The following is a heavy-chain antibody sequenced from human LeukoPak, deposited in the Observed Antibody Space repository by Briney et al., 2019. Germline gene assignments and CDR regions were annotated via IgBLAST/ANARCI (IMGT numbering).Heavy chain of an antibody. CDR1: GGSISSSSYY. J-gene: IGHJ4*02. Sequence: PSETLSLTCTVSGGSISSSSYYWGWIRQPPGKGLEWIGSIYHSGSTYYNPSLKSRVTISVDTSKNQFSLKLSSVTAADTAVYYCARDDCSSTSCYIAYWGQGTLVTVSS. D-gene: IGHD2-2*01. V-gene: IGHV4-39*07. CDR3: ARDDCSSTSCYIAY. CDR2: IYHSGST.